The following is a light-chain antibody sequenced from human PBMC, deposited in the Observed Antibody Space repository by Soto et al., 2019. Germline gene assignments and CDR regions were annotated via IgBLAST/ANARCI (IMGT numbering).Light chain of an antibody. CDR2: EVS. J-gene: IGLJ2*01. CDR1: SSDVGGYNY. Sequence: QSALTQPPSASGSPGQSVTISCTGTSSDVGGYNYVSWYQQHPGKAPKLMIYEVSKRPSGVPDRFSGSKSGNTASLTVSGLQAEDEADYYCSSYAGSNGVVFGLGTKLIVL. CDR3: SSYAGSNGVV. V-gene: IGLV2-8*01.